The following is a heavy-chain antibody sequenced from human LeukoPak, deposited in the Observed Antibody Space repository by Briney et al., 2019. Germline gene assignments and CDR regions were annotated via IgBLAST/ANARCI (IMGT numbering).Heavy chain of an antibody. CDR1: GFTFSSYW. J-gene: IGHJ5*02. V-gene: IGHV3-7*01. D-gene: IGHD3-10*01. CDR2: IKQDGSEK. CDR3: ARVGITMVRGVIRYNWFDP. Sequence: PGGSLRLSCAASGFTFSSYWMSWVRQAPGKGLEWVANIKQDGSEKYYVDSVKGRFTISRDNAKNSLYLQMNSLRAEDTAVYYCARVGITMVRGVIRYNWFDPWGQGTLVTVSS.